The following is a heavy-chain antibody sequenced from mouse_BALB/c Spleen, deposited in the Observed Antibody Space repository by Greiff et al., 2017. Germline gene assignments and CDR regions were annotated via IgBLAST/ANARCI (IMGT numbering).Heavy chain of an antibody. CDR3: ARRFYYGNHFDY. V-gene: IGHV1-18*01. Sequence: EVQLQQSGPELVKPGASVKIPCKASGYTFTDYNMDWVKQSHGKSLEWIGDINPNNGGTIYNQKFKGKATLTVDKSSSTAYMELRSLTSEDTAVYYCARRFYYGNHFDYWGQGTTLTVSS. D-gene: IGHD2-1*01. CDR2: INPNNGGT. CDR1: GYTFTDYN. J-gene: IGHJ2*01.